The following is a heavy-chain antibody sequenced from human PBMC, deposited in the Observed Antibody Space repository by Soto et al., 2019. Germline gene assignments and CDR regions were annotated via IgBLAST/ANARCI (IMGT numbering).Heavy chain of an antibody. CDR3: ARDKATVTTLGDYYYGMDV. D-gene: IGHD4-17*01. Sequence: GASVKVSCKASGYTFTSYGISWVRQAPGQGLEWMGWISAYNGNTNYAQKLQGRVTMTTDTSTSTAYMELRSLRSDDTAVYYCARDKATVTTLGDYYYGMDVWGQGTTVTVSS. CDR2: ISAYNGNT. V-gene: IGHV1-18*01. CDR1: GYTFTSYG. J-gene: IGHJ6*02.